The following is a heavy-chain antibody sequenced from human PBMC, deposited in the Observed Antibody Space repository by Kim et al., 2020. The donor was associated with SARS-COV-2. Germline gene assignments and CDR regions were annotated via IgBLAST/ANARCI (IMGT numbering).Heavy chain of an antibody. D-gene: IGHD2-21*02. CDR1: GYTFTSNA. J-gene: IGHJ3*02. CDR3: GRASDGSFDI. Sequence: ASVKVSCKASGYTFTSNAIHWVRQAPGQRLEWMGRINAANGNTKYSLILEGRVIIRRDTSATTAYMELSSLTSEDTAVYYCGRASDGSFDIWGPGTTVTVSS. CDR2: INAANGNT. V-gene: IGHV1-3*01.